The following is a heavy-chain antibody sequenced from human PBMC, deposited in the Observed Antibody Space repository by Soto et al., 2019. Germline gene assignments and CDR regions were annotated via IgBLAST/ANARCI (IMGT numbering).Heavy chain of an antibody. CDR2: INAGNGNT. J-gene: IGHJ4*02. D-gene: IGHD3-22*01. CDR1: GYTFTSYA. V-gene: IGHV1-3*01. CDR3: KRNRGSVYTPWAPVY. Sequence: ASVKVSCKASGYTFTSYAMHWVRQAPGQRLEWMGWINAGNGNTKYSQKLQGRVTITRDTSASTAYMEQSSMRSENKDVNNKKRNRGSVYTPWAPVYWGKGPLVPV.